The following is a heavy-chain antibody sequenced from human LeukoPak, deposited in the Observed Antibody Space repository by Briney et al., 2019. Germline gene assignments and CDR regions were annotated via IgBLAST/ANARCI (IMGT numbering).Heavy chain of an antibody. CDR1: GYTFTDYY. V-gene: IGHV1-2*02. J-gene: IGHJ4*02. CDR3: ARPRGEYCSGGSCYSYYFDY. CDR2: INPNSGGT. Sequence: ASVKVSCKASGYTFTDYYMHWVRQAPGQGLEWMGWINPNSGGTNYAQKFQGRVTMTRDTSISTAYMELSRLRSDDTAVYYCARPRGEYCSGGSCYSYYFDYWGQGTLVTVSS. D-gene: IGHD2-15*01.